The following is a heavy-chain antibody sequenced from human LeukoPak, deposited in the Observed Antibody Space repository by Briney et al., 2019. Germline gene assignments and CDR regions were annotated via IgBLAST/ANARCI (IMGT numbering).Heavy chain of an antibody. V-gene: IGHV3-53*01. Sequence: PGGSLRLSCAVSGFTVSAHYMSWVRQAPGKGLECVSFLYTGGDTYYADSVKGRFTISRDNSKNTLYPQMSSLRAEDTAVYYCARGPGSRGIFDYWGQGTLVTVSS. D-gene: IGHD3-10*01. CDR2: LYTGGDT. J-gene: IGHJ4*02. CDR3: ARGPGSRGIFDY. CDR1: GFTVSAHY.